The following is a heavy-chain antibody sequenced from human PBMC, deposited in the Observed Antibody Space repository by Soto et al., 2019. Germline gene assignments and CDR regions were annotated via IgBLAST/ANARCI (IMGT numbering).Heavy chain of an antibody. J-gene: IGHJ4*02. D-gene: IGHD3-3*01. CDR1: GGSISSYY. Sequence: PSETLSLTCTVSGGSISSYYWSWIRQPPGKGLEWIGYIYYSGSTNSNPSLKSRVTISVDTSKNQFSLRLNFVTAADTAVYYCAGLRFLEWSPARFFDSWGQGILVTVSS. V-gene: IGHV4-59*08. CDR2: IYYSGST. CDR3: AGLRFLEWSPARFFDS.